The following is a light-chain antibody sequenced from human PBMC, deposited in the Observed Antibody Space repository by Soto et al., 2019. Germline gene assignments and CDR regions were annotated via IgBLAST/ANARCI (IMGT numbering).Light chain of an antibody. Sequence: DIQMTQSPSSLSASVGDRVTITCRASESIARHLNWYQQKPGKAPKLLIYAALSLQNGVPSRFRGGGSGTDFPLILCNLQPEDFATYYCPQSYSTLSFTFGQGTRLEIK. CDR3: PQSYSTLSFT. CDR2: AAL. CDR1: ESIARH. J-gene: IGKJ5*01. V-gene: IGKV1-39*01.